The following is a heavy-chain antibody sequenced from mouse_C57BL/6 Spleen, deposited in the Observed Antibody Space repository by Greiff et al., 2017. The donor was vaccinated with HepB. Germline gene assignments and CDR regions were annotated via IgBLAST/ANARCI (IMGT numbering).Heavy chain of an antibody. D-gene: IGHD1-1*01. CDR1: GFTFSSYA. CDR2: ISDGGSYT. Sequence: EVHLVESGGGLVKPGGSLKLSCAASGFTFSSYAMSWVRQTPEKRLEWVATISDGGSYTYYPDNVKGRFTISRDNAKNNLYLQMSHLKSEDTAMYYCARDGYYYGSPYFDYWGQGTTLTVSS. CDR3: ARDGYYYGSPYFDY. V-gene: IGHV5-4*01. J-gene: IGHJ2*01.